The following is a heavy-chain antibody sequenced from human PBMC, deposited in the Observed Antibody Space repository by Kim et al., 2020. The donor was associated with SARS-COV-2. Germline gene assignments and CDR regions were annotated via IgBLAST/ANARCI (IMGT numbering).Heavy chain of an antibody. J-gene: IGHJ4*02. CDR1: GFTFSSYS. CDR2: ISSSSSYI. D-gene: IGHD6-13*01. V-gene: IGHV3-21*01. Sequence: GGSLGLSCAASGFTFSSYSMNWVRQAPGKGLEWVSSISSSSSYIYYADSVKGRFTISRDNAKNSLYLQMNSLRAEDTAVYYCARDRAAAGTPLFYYWGQGTLVTVSS. CDR3: ARDRAAAGTPLFYY.